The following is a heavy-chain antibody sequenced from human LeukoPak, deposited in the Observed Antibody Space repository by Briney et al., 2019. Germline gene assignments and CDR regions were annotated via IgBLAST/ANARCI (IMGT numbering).Heavy chain of an antibody. Sequence: ASVKVSCKASGYTFTGYYMHWVRQAPGQGLEWMGWINPNSGGTNYAQKFQGRVTMTRDTSISTAYMELSRLRSDDTAVYYCARTIDDSSGYYPYYFDYWGQGTLVTVSS. CDR3: ARTIDDSSGYYPYYFDY. J-gene: IGHJ4*02. V-gene: IGHV1-2*02. CDR1: GYTFTGYY. D-gene: IGHD3-22*01. CDR2: INPNSGGT.